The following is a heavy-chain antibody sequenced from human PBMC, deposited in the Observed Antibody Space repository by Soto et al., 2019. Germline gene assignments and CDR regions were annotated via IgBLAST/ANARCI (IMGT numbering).Heavy chain of an antibody. Sequence: EVQLVESGGVVVQPGGSLRLSCAASGFTFDDYTMHWVRQAPGKGLERVSLISWDGGSTYYADSVKGRFTISRDNSKNALYLQMNSLRTEDTALYYCAKDIEEWGIAAAATGGLGLDYWGQGTLVTVSS. J-gene: IGHJ4*02. CDR2: ISWDGGST. CDR1: GFTFDDYT. D-gene: IGHD6-13*01. V-gene: IGHV3-43*01. CDR3: AKDIEEWGIAAAATGGLGLDY.